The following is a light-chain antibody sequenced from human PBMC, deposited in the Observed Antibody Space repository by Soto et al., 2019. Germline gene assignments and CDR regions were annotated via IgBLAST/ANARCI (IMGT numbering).Light chain of an antibody. CDR3: QQRSNWPWT. J-gene: IGKJ1*01. Sequence: IVLRQSPATVSLSPGERATLSCRASQSVSSYLAWYQQKPGQAPRLLIYDASNRATGIPARFSGSGSGTDFTLTISSLEPEDFAVYYCQQRSNWPWTFAQGTKVDI. CDR1: QSVSSY. V-gene: IGKV3-11*01. CDR2: DAS.